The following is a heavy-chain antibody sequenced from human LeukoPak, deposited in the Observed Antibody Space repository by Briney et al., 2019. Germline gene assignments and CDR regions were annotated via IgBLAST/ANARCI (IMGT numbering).Heavy chain of an antibody. CDR2: ISGSGGST. Sequence: PGGSLRLSCAASGFTFSSYAMSWVRQAPGKGLEWVSAISGSGGSTYYADSVKGRFTISRDNSKNTLYLQMNSLRAEDTAVYYCAKDPYYYGSGSYDYWGQGTLVTVSS. CDR1: GFTFSSYA. J-gene: IGHJ4*02. V-gene: IGHV3-23*01. D-gene: IGHD3-10*01. CDR3: AKDPYYYGSGSYDY.